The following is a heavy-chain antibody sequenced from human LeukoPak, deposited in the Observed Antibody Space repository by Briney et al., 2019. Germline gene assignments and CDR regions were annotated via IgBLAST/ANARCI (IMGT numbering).Heavy chain of an antibody. D-gene: IGHD6-13*01. J-gene: IGHJ6*03. Sequence: SVKVSCKASGHTFSIYDISWVRQAPGQGLEWMGRIIPIFGTTNYAQKFQGRVTITRDVSTSTVYMELSSLRSEDTAVYYCARRSSWGRGGYYYMDVWGKGTTVTVSS. CDR2: IIPIFGTT. CDR1: GHTFSIYD. CDR3: ARRSSWGRGGYYYMDV. V-gene: IGHV1-69*05.